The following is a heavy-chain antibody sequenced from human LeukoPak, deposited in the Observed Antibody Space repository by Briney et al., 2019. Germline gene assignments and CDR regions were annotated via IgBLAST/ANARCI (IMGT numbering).Heavy chain of an antibody. J-gene: IGHJ3*02. CDR2: INQDGSVK. D-gene: IGHD4-17*01. CDR3: ARVYGDYREDAFDI. Sequence: GGSLRLSCAASGFTFSSYWMSWVRQAPGKGLEWVANINQDGSVKYYVDSVKGRFTISRDNAKNSLYLQMNSLRAEDTAVYYCARVYGDYREDAFDIWGQGTMVTVPS. V-gene: IGHV3-7*01. CDR1: GFTFSSYW.